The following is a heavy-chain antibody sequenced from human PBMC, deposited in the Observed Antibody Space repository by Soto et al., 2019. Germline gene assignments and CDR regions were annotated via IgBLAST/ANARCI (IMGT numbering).Heavy chain of an antibody. J-gene: IGHJ6*02. CDR2: FDPEDGET. V-gene: IGHV1-24*01. CDR1: GYTLTELS. CDR3: ATRATVGIYYFFGLDA. D-gene: IGHD4-17*01. Sequence: GASVKVSCKVSGYTLTELSIHWVRQAPGKGLEWMGGFDPEDGETIYAQNFQGRVTMTDDTSTDTAYMELSSLRSEDTAVYYCATRATVGIYYFFGLDAWGQVTTVTVSS.